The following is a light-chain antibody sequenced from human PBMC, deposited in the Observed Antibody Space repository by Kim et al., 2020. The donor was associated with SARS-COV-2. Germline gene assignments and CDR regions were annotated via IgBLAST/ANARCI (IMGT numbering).Light chain of an antibody. CDR2: QDS. CDR1: KLGDKY. J-gene: IGLJ2*01. Sequence: SYELTQPPSVSVSPGQTASITCSGDKLGDKYACWYQQKPGQSPVLVIYQDSKRPSGIPERFSGSNSGNTATLTISGTQAMDEADYYCQAWDSSFVFG. V-gene: IGLV3-1*01. CDR3: QAWDSSFV.